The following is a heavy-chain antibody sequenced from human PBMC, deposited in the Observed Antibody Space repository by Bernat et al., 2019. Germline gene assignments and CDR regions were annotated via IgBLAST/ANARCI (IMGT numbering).Heavy chain of an antibody. CDR1: GGSISSYY. V-gene: IGHV4-59*08. D-gene: IGHD4-23*01. Sequence: QVQLQESGPGLVKPSETLSLTCTASGGSISSYYWSWIRQPPGKGLEWIAYIYYSGSTNYNPSLTSRVTISIDTSKQQFSLRLTSVTAADTAVYYWASRVGNSDYFDYWGQGTLVTVSS. J-gene: IGHJ4*02. CDR2: IYYSGST. CDR3: ASRVGNSDYFDY.